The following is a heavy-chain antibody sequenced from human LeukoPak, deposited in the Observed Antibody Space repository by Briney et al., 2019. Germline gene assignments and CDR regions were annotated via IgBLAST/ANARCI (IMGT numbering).Heavy chain of an antibody. CDR2: FDPEDGET. CDR3: ARAVAYCGGDCWGY. Sequence: ASVKVSCKVSGYTLTELSMHWVRQAPGKGLEWMGGFDPEDGETIYAQKFQGRVTMTKDTSTDKAYMELSSLRSEDTAVYYCARAVAYCGGDCWGYWGQGTLVTVSS. CDR1: GYTLTELS. V-gene: IGHV1-24*01. D-gene: IGHD2-21*02. J-gene: IGHJ4*02.